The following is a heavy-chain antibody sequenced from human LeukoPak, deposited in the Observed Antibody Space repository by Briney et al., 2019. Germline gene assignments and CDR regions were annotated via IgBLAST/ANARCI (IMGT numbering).Heavy chain of an antibody. CDR3: AKEAAAGNYFDY. CDR2: ISGSGGST. D-gene: IGHD6-13*01. CDR1: GFTFGDYA. Sequence: GRSLRLSCTGSGFTFGDYAMSWVRQAPGKGLEWVSAISGSGGSTYYADSVKGRFTISRDNSKNTLYLQMNSLRAEDTAVYYCAKEAAAGNYFDYWGQGTLVTVSS. J-gene: IGHJ4*02. V-gene: IGHV3-23*01.